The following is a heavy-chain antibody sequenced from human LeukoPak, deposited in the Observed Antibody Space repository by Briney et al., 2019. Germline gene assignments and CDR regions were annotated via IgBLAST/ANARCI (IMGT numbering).Heavy chain of an antibody. Sequence: GGSLGLSCAASGFTVSSNYMSWVRQAPGKGLEWVSAISGSGGSTYYADSVKGRFTISRDNSKNTLYLQMNSLRAEDTAVYYCAPDPIAYCGGDCYRSDYWGQGTLVTVSS. CDR2: ISGSGGST. V-gene: IGHV3-23*01. J-gene: IGHJ4*02. D-gene: IGHD2-21*02. CDR1: GFTVSSNY. CDR3: APDPIAYCGGDCYRSDY.